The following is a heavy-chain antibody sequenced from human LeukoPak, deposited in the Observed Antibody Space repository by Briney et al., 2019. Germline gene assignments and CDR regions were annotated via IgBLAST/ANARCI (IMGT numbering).Heavy chain of an antibody. J-gene: IGHJ4*02. Sequence: PSETLSLTCTVSGGSISSSSYYWGWLRQPPGKGREWIGSIYYSGSTYYHPSLKSRVTISVDTSKNQFSLKLSSVTAADTAVYYCARGETMIVVVIQYFDYWGQGTLVTVSS. CDR1: GGSISSSSYY. D-gene: IGHD3-22*01. CDR2: IYYSGST. CDR3: ARGETMIVVVIQYFDY. V-gene: IGHV4-39*01.